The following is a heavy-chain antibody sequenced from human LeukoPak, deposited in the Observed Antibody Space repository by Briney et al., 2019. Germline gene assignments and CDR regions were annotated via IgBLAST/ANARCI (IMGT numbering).Heavy chain of an antibody. Sequence: GESLKISCQGSGYSFTSYWIGWVRQMPGKRLEWMGIIYPGDSDTRYSPSFQGQVTISVDKSISTAYLQWSTLKASDTAMYYCARELDFGGSNDAFDIWGQGTMVTVSS. V-gene: IGHV5-51*01. CDR2: IYPGDSDT. D-gene: IGHD4-23*01. J-gene: IGHJ3*02. CDR3: ARELDFGGSNDAFDI. CDR1: GYSFTSYW.